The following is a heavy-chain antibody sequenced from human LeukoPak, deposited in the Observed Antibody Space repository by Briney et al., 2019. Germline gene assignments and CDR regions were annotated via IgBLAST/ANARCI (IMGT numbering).Heavy chain of an antibody. CDR2: FDPEEGET. CDR3: ATDLGWELPNY. D-gene: IGHD1-26*01. Sequence: ASVRVSCKVSGYTVTEVSMHWVRQAPGKGLEWMGGFDPEEGETIYAQKFQGRVTMTEDTSTDTAYMELSSLRSEDTAVYYCATDLGWELPNYWGQGTLVAVSS. CDR1: GYTVTEVS. V-gene: IGHV1-24*01. J-gene: IGHJ4*02.